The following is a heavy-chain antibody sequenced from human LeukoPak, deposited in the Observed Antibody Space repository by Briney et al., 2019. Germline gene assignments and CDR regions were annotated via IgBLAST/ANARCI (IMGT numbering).Heavy chain of an antibody. Sequence: PSETLSLTCTVSGASISSSSYSWGWIRQPPGKGLEWIGSIYYSGSTYYNPSLKSRVTISVDMSRNQFSLKLNSVTAADTAVYYCVRDGQGSTPLDYWGQGTLVTVSS. CDR1: GASISSSSYS. J-gene: IGHJ4*02. V-gene: IGHV4-39*02. D-gene: IGHD2-15*01. CDR2: IYYSGST. CDR3: VRDGQGSTPLDY.